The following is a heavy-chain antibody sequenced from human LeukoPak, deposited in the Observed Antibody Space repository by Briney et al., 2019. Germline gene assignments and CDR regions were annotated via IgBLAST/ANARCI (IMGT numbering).Heavy chain of an antibody. CDR1: GFTFSNYA. Sequence: GASLRLSCAASGFTFSNYAMSWVRQAPGKGLEWVSAITGSGGNTYYADSVKGRFTISRDNSKNTVFLQMNRLRAEDKAVYYCAKRGDYDVLTGYYVSDYWGQGTLVTVSS. J-gene: IGHJ4*02. D-gene: IGHD3-9*01. V-gene: IGHV3-23*01. CDR2: ITGSGGNT. CDR3: AKRGDYDVLTGYYVSDY.